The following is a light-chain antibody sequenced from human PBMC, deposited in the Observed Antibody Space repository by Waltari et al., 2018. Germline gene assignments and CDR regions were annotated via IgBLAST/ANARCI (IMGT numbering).Light chain of an antibody. CDR2: EDN. CDR3: GTWDSSLSGAV. V-gene: IGLV1-51*02. J-gene: IGLJ7*01. Sequence: QSVLTQPPSVSAAPGQRVTISCSGGSPNIGNNYVSWYRQFPGTAPKLLIYEDNERPSGVPGRFSGSKSGTSATLDITGLQAGDEADYYCGTWDSSLSGAVFGGGIHLTVL. CDR1: SPNIGNNY.